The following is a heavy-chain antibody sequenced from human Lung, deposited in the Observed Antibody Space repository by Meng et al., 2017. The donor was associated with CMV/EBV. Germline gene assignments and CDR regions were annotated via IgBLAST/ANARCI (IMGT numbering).Heavy chain of an antibody. D-gene: IGHD3-10*01. V-gene: IGHV3-33*06. CDR2: VWYDESNK. J-gene: IGHJ4*02. Sequence: FTFSGYGMHWVRQAPGKGLEWVAVVWYDESNKYYADSMKGRFTISRDNSRNTLYLQMNSLRAEDTAVYYCAKGGLWFGELLPAPYFDYWGQGTLVTVSS. CDR1: FTFSGYG. CDR3: AKGGLWFGELLPAPYFDY.